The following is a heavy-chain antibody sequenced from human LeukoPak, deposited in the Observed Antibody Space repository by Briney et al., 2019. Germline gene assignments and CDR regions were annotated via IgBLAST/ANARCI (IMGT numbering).Heavy chain of an antibody. CDR2: ISSSSSTI. V-gene: IGHV3-48*04. Sequence: GGSLRLSCAASGFTFSSYGMHWVRQAPGKGLEWVSYISSSSSTIYYADSVKGRFTISRDNAKNSLYLQMNSLRAEDTAVYYCARDGSRYSGSYYFDYWGQGTLVTVSS. CDR3: ARDGSRYSGSYYFDY. J-gene: IGHJ4*02. D-gene: IGHD2-21*01. CDR1: GFTFSSYG.